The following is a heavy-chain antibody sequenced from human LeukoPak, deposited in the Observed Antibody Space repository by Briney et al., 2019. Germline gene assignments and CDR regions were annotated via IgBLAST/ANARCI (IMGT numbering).Heavy chain of an antibody. D-gene: IGHD7-27*01. CDR3: AKDLTGDQNWIDP. Sequence: PGRSLRLSCAASGFTFSSYGMHWVRQAPGKGLEWVAVIWYDGSNKYYADSVKGRFTISRDNSKNTLYLQMNSLRDEDTAVYYCAKDLTGDQNWIDPWGQGTLVTVSS. J-gene: IGHJ5*02. V-gene: IGHV3-33*06. CDR2: IWYDGSNK. CDR1: GFTFSSYG.